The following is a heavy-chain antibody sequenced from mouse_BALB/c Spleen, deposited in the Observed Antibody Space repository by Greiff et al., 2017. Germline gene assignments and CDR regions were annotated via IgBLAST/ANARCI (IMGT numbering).Heavy chain of an antibody. Sequence: EVKLVESGPGLVKPSQSLSLTCSVTGYSITSGYYWNWIRQFPGNKLEWMGYISYDGSNNYNPSLKNRISITRDTSKNQFFLKLNSVTTEDTATYDCAREGPFTTVVATRGYWGQGTTLTVSS. D-gene: IGHD1-1*01. CDR1: GYSITSGYY. CDR2: ISYDGSN. V-gene: IGHV3-6*02. CDR3: AREGPFTTVVATRGY. J-gene: IGHJ2*01.